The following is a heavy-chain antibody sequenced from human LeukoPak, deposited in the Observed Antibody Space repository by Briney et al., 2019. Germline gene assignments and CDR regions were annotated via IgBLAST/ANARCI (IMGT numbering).Heavy chain of an antibody. Sequence: ASVKVSCKASGYTFTDYFIHWVRQAPGQGLEWMGRINPNSGGTNYAQIFQGRVSMTRDTSVSTAYMELSRLTSDDTAVYYCATRDPAEALVQWLPGCRGQGTLVTVSA. CDR1: GYTFTDYF. CDR2: INPNSGGT. CDR3: ATRDPAEALVQWLPGC. D-gene: IGHD3-3*02. J-gene: IGHJ4*02. V-gene: IGHV1-2*06.